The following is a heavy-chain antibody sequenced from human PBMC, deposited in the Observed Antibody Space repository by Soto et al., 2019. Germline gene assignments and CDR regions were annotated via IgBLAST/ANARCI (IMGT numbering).Heavy chain of an antibody. D-gene: IGHD3-3*01. Sequence: GGSLRLSCAASGFTFSNFGMHWVRQAPGKGLEWVAVISYDGSDRYYADSMKGRFTISRDNSKNTLYLQMNSLRPEDTAVYYCAKGNGGNDFWSGYSLPFYYSGMDVWGQGTTVTVSS. CDR1: GFTFSNFG. V-gene: IGHV3-30*18. J-gene: IGHJ6*02. CDR3: AKGNGGNDFWSGYSLPFYYSGMDV. CDR2: ISYDGSDR.